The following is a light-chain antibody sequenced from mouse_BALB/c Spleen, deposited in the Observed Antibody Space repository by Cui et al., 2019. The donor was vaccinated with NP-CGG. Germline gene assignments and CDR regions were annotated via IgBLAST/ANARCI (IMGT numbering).Light chain of an antibody. CDR2: GTN. Sequence: QAVLTQESALPTSPGETVTLTCRSSTGAVTTSNYANWVQEKPDHFFTGLIGGTNNRVPGVPARFSGSLIGDKAALTITGAQTEDETIYFCALWYSNHWVFGGGTKLTVL. CDR3: ALWYSNHWV. J-gene: IGLJ1*01. CDR1: TGAVTTSNY. V-gene: IGLV1*01.